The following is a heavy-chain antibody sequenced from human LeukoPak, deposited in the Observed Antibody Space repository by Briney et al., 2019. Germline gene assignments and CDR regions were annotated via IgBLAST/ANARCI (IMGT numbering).Heavy chain of an antibody. CDR2: IYYSGST. Sequence: SETLSLTCTVSGGSISSYYRSWIRQPPGKGLEWIGYIYYSGSTNYNPSLKSRVTISVDTSKNQFSLKLSSVTAADTAVYYCARTATYYYDSSGYYYGEGFDYWGQGTLVTVSS. V-gene: IGHV4-59*01. J-gene: IGHJ4*02. CDR1: GGSISSYY. CDR3: ARTATYYYDSSGYYYGEGFDY. D-gene: IGHD3-22*01.